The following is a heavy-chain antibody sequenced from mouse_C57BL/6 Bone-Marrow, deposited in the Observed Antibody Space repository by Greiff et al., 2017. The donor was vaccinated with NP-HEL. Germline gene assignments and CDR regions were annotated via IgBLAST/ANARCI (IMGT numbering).Heavy chain of an antibody. Sequence: QVQLQQSGAELVRPGTSVKMSCKASGYTFTNYWIGWAKQRPGHGLEWIGDIYPGGGYTNYNEKFKGKATLTADKSSSTAYMQSSILTSEDSAIYYCARLHFFYAMDYWGQGTSVTVSS. CDR2: IYPGGGYT. J-gene: IGHJ4*01. CDR1: GYTFTNYW. CDR3: ARLHFFYAMDY. V-gene: IGHV1-63*01.